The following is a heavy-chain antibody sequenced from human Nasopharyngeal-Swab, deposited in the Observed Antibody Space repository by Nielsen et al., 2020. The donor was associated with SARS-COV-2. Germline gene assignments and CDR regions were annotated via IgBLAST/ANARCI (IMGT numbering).Heavy chain of an antibody. CDR2: IWYDGSNK. Sequence: VRQAPGKGLEWVAVIWYDGSNKYYADPVKGRFTISRDNSKNTLYLQMNSLRAEDTAVYYCARDKRGKAAAGPSSFDYWGQGTLVTVSS. V-gene: IGHV3-33*01. CDR3: ARDKRGKAAAGPSSFDY. D-gene: IGHD6-13*01. J-gene: IGHJ4*02.